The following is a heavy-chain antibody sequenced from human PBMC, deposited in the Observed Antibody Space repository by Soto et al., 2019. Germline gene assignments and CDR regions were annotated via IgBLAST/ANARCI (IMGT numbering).Heavy chain of an antibody. CDR3: ARVRDYYDSRGYYADY. V-gene: IGHV1-18*01. D-gene: IGHD3-22*01. Sequence: QVELVQSGAEVKKPGASVKVSCKASGYTFTSYGISWLRQAPGQGLEWMGWISAYNGNTNYAQKLQGRVTMTTDTSTSTAYMELRSLRSDDTAVYYCARVRDYYDSRGYYADYWGQGTLVTVSS. J-gene: IGHJ4*02. CDR1: GYTFTSYG. CDR2: ISAYNGNT.